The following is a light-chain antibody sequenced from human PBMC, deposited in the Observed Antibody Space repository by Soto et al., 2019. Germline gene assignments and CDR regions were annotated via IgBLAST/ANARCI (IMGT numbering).Light chain of an antibody. Sequence: EIVLTQSPGTLSLSPGERATLSCRASQSVTSNYLTWYQQKPGQAPRLLIFGASSRATGIPDRFSGSGSGTHFTLTISRLEPEDFAVYYCQQYGSSPWTFGQATRLEIK. CDR3: QQYGSSPWT. V-gene: IGKV3-20*01. CDR1: QSVTSNY. CDR2: GAS. J-gene: IGKJ2*02.